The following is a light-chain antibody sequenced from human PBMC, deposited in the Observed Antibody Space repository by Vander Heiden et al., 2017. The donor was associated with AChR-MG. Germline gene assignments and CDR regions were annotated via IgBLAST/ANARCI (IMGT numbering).Light chain of an antibody. Sequence: DIPMTHSPSSLSASIGDRVTITCRASQSISNYLDWYQQKPGKAPKVLIYGASSLESGVPSRFSGSGSGTDFILTISRLQPEDFATYYCQQSYSTPRTFGQGTKVEIK. CDR3: QQSYSTPRT. CDR1: QSISNY. CDR2: GAS. V-gene: IGKV1-39*01. J-gene: IGKJ1*01.